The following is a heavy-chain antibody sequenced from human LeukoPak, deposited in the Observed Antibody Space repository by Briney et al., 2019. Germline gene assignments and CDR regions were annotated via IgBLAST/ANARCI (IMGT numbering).Heavy chain of an antibody. D-gene: IGHD1-26*01. Sequence: GASVKVSCKASGYTFTSYDISWVRQATGQGLEWMGWMNPNSGNTGYAQKFQGRVTMTRNTSISTAYMELSSLRSEDTAVYYCARGGFTSGSNTNYYYYYMDVWGKGTTVTISS. V-gene: IGHV1-8*01. CDR2: MNPNSGNT. CDR1: GYTFTSYD. J-gene: IGHJ6*03. CDR3: ARGGFTSGSNTNYYYYYMDV.